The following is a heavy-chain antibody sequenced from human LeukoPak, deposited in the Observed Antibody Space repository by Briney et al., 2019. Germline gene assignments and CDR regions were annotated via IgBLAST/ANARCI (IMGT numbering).Heavy chain of an antibody. J-gene: IGHJ4*02. CDR3: ARSAGEFRGLDY. CDR1: GFTFSSHW. CDR2: VNRDGGEE. D-gene: IGHD1-1*01. Sequence: GGSLRLSCAASGFTFSSHWMAWVRQAPGKGLEWVANVNRDGGEEYYVDSVKGRFTISRDNAKNSLFLQMSSLRAEDTAVYACARSAGEFRGLDYWGQGALVIVSS. V-gene: IGHV3-7*01.